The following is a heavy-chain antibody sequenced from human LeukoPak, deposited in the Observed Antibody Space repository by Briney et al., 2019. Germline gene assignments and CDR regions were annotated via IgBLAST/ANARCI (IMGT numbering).Heavy chain of an antibody. D-gene: IGHD2-2*02. Sequence: SQTLSLTCTVSGGSISSGGYYWSWIRQPPGKGLEWIGYIYHSGSTYYNPSLKSRVTISVDRSKNQFSLKLSSVTAADTAVYYCASRNCSSTSCYRSPGLDYYYYMDVWGKGTTVTVSS. CDR2: IYHSGST. J-gene: IGHJ6*03. V-gene: IGHV4-30-2*01. CDR3: ASRNCSSTSCYRSPGLDYYYYMDV. CDR1: GGSISSGGYY.